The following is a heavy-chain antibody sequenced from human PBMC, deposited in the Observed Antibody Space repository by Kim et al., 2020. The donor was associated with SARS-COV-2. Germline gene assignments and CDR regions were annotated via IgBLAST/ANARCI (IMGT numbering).Heavy chain of an antibody. CDR2: IKGDGSVR. D-gene: IGHD3-16*02. V-gene: IGHV3-74*01. Sequence: GGYLRLSCVASGITLTTSWIHWVRQAPGKGLVWVSRIKGDGSVRSYADFVKGRISVSRDNAKNTLHLQMYSLTVEDTAVYYCVRSLADDAFDVWGQGTLVVVSS. J-gene: IGHJ3*01. CDR1: GITLTTSW. CDR3: VRSLADDAFDV.